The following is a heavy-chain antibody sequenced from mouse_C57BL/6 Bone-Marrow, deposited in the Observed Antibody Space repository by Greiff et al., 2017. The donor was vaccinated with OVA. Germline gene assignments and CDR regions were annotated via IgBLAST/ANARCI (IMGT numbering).Heavy chain of an antibody. J-gene: IGHJ2*01. V-gene: IGHV1-15*01. D-gene: IGHD3-1*01. CDR2: IDPETGGT. CDR1: GYTFTDYE. CDR3: TRGYGYYFDY. Sequence: VQLQESGAELVRPGASVTLSCKASGYTFTDYEMHWVKQTPVHGLEWIGAIDPETGGTAYNQKFKGKAILTADKSSSTAYMELRSLTSEDSAVYYCTRGYGYYFDYWAKAPLSQSPQ.